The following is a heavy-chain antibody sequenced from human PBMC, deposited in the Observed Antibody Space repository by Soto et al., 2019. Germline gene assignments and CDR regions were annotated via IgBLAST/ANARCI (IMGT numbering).Heavy chain of an antibody. CDR1: GYSFTSYW. CDR3: ARGGYYDSSGYYPPGNWFDP. CDR2: IYPGDSDT. J-gene: IGHJ5*02. D-gene: IGHD3-22*01. V-gene: IGHV5-51*01. Sequence: PGESLKISCKGSGYSFTSYWIGWVRQMPGKGLEWMGIIYPGDSDTRYSPSFQGQVTISADKSISTAYLQWSSLKASDTAMYYCARGGYYDSSGYYPPGNWFDPWGQGTLVTVSS.